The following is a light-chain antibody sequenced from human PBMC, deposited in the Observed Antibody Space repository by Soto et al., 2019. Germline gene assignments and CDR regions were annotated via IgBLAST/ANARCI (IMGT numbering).Light chain of an antibody. CDR2: DAS. CDR3: QQTYCTPWT. J-gene: IGKJ1*01. Sequence: DIQMTQSPSSLSASVGGRFPISFRASQNIDSYLNWYQQRPGKAPKLLIHDASSLQSGVPSRFSGSGSGTDFALTISSLQAEDVTTICCQQTYCTPWTFGQGTKVDI. CDR1: QNIDSY. V-gene: IGKV1-39*01.